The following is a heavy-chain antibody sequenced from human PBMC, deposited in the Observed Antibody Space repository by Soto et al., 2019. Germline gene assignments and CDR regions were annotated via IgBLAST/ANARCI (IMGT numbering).Heavy chain of an antibody. CDR1: GDSVSSTSAT. Sequence: PSRTLSLTCAISGDSVSSTSATWNWIRQSPSRGLEWLGRTYYRSKWSNDYAVSVKSGIIINPDTSKNQFSLQLNSVTPEDTAVYYCARAVAGTASFDYRGQGTLVTGSS. CDR3: ARAVAGTASFDY. J-gene: IGHJ4*02. D-gene: IGHD6-19*01. V-gene: IGHV6-1*01. CDR2: TYYRSKWSN.